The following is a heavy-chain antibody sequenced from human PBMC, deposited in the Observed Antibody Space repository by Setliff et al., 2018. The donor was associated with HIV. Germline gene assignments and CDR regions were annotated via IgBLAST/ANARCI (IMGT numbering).Heavy chain of an antibody. J-gene: IGHJ4*02. CDR3: ARQSVSATFDS. CDR1: GYTFTNYA. CDR2: IHTDSGKT. Sequence: GASVKVSCKASGYTFTNYALYWVRQAPGQRPEYMGYIHTDSGKTYFSQEFQGRVTLTRDTSASTAYMELSSLRSEDTAIYYCARQSVSATFDSWGQGTLVTVSS. V-gene: IGHV1-3*04. D-gene: IGHD6-19*01.